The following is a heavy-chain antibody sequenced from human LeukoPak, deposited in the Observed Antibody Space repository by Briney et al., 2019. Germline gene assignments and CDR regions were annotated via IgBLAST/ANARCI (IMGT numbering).Heavy chain of an antibody. CDR1: GFTFSSYS. J-gene: IGHJ4*02. V-gene: IGHV3-48*01. D-gene: IGHD3-10*01. CDR3: AKYTRRGYY. CDR2: ISSSSTI. Sequence: PGGSLRLSCAASGFTFSSYSMNWVRQAPGKGLEWVSYISSSSTIYYADSVKGRFTISRDNSKNTLYLQMNSLRAEDTAVYYCAKYTRRGYYWGQGTLVTVSS.